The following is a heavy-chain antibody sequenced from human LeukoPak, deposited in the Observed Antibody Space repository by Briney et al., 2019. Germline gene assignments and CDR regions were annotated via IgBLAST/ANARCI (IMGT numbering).Heavy chain of an antibody. D-gene: IGHD6-19*01. CDR2: ISGSGGST. CDR3: AEDIEDSSGWSPCDY. J-gene: IGHJ4*02. Sequence: PGGSLRLSCAASGFTFSSYAMSWVRQAPGKGLEWVSAISGSGGSTYYADSVKGRFTISRDNSKNTLYLQMNSLRAEDTAVYYCAEDIEDSSGWSPCDYWGQGTLVTVSS. V-gene: IGHV3-23*01. CDR1: GFTFSSYA.